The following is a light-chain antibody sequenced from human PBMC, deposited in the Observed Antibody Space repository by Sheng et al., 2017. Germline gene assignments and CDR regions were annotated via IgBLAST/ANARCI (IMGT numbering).Light chain of an antibody. V-gene: IGKV1-33*01. Sequence: DIQMTQSPSSLSASVGDRVTITCQASQDISNSLNWFQQKPGKAPKLLIYDASNLETGVPSRFSGSGFGRDFTFTIRSLQPEDIATYYCQQYDDLPLTFGGGTKVEIK. CDR1: QDISNS. CDR2: DAS. J-gene: IGKJ4*01. CDR3: QQYDDLPLT.